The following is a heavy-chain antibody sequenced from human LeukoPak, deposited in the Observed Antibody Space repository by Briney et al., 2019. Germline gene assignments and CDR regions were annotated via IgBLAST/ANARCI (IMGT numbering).Heavy chain of an antibody. Sequence: GASVKVSCKASGYTFTSYAMNWVRQAPGQGLEWMGWINTNTGNPTYAQGFTGRFVFSLDTSVSTAYLQISSLKAEDTAVYYCARVKRVGALAIFDYWGQGTLVTVSS. CDR3: ARVKRVGALAIFDY. D-gene: IGHD1-26*01. CDR2: INTNTGNP. J-gene: IGHJ4*02. CDR1: GYTFTSYA. V-gene: IGHV7-4-1*02.